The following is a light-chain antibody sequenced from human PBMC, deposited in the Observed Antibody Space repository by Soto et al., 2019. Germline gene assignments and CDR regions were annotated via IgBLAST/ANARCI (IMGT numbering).Light chain of an antibody. CDR3: SSYTSSSTRV. CDR1: SIDVGGYNY. V-gene: IGLV2-14*01. CDR2: DVS. J-gene: IGLJ1*01. Sequence: QSVLTQPASVSGSPGQSITISCTGTSIDVGGYNYVSWYQQHPGKAPKLMIYDVSNRPSGASNRFSGSKSGNTASLTISGLQAEDEADYYCSSYTSSSTRVFVTGTKVTVL.